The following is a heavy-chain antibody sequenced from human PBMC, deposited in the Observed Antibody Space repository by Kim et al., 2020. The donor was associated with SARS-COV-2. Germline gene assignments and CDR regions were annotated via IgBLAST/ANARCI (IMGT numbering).Heavy chain of an antibody. Sequence: SVKVSCKASGGTFSSYAISWVRQAPGQGLEWMGGIIPIFGTANYAQKFQGRVTITADESTSTAYMELSSLRSEDTAVYYCARERKNPDYYDSSGCFDYWGQGTLVTVSS. CDR1: GGTFSSYA. V-gene: IGHV1-69*13. CDR2: IIPIFGTA. D-gene: IGHD3-22*01. CDR3: ARERKNPDYYDSSGCFDY. J-gene: IGHJ4*02.